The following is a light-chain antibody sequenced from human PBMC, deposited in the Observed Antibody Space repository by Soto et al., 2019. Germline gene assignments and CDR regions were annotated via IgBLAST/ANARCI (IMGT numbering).Light chain of an antibody. J-gene: IGKJ2*01. CDR1: QSVSSSY. CDR3: QQYGSSPPLKYT. Sequence: EIVLTQSPGTLSLSPGERATLSCRASQSVSSSYLAWYQQKPGQAPRLLIYGASSRATSIPDRFSGSGSGTDFTLTISRLEPEDFAVYYCQQYGSSPPLKYTFGQGTKLEIK. CDR2: GAS. V-gene: IGKV3-20*01.